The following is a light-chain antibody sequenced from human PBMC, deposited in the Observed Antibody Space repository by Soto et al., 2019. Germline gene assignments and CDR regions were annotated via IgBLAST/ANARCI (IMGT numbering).Light chain of an antibody. Sequence: DIQMTQSPTSLSASVGDRVTVTCRASQSISNNLSWYQQKPGKAPRLLIYAASSLQSGVPSRFSGSGSGIDFTLTISSLQPEDFATYFCLQTYSTWTFGQGTKVEIK. CDR3: LQTYSTWT. CDR2: AAS. J-gene: IGKJ1*01. CDR1: QSISNN. V-gene: IGKV1-39*01.